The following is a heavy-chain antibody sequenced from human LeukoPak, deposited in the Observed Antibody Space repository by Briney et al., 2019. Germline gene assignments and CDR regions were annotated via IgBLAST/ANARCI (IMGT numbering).Heavy chain of an antibody. CDR2: IYYSGST. J-gene: IGHJ4*02. V-gene: IGHV4-39*02. CDR3: ARDVSGSSSWRPTEFDY. Sequence: RASETLSLTCTVSGGSISSSSYYWGWIRQPPGKGLEWIGSIYYSGSTYYNPSLKSRVTISVDTSKNQFSLKLSSVTAADTAVYYCARDVSGSSSWRPTEFDYWGQGTLVTVSS. D-gene: IGHD6-13*01. CDR1: GGSISSSSYY.